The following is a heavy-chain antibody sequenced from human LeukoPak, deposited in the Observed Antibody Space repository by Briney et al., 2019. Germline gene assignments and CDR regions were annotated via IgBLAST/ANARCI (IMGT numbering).Heavy chain of an antibody. J-gene: IGHJ4*02. D-gene: IGHD1-26*01. Sequence: GGSLRLSCAASGFTFSDYYMSWIRQAPGKGLEWVSYISSSGSTIYYADSVKGRFTISRDNAKNTLYLQMNSERAEDTAVYYCARGAYIGSYYAAYDYWGQGTLVTVSS. CDR3: ARGAYIGSYYAAYDY. CDR2: ISSSGSTI. CDR1: GFTFSDYY. V-gene: IGHV3-11*04.